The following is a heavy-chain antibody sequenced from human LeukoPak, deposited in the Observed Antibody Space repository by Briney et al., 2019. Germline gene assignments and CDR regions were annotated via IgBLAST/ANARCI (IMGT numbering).Heavy chain of an antibody. D-gene: IGHD4-17*01. Sequence: GGSLRLSCAASGFTFDDYGMSWVRQAPGKGLEWVSGINWNGGSTGYADSVKGRFTISRDNAKNSLYLQMNSLKTEDTAVYYCTTDNMTTVTTQFDYWGQGTLVTVSS. CDR2: INWNGGST. J-gene: IGHJ4*02. CDR3: TTDNMTTVTTQFDY. CDR1: GFTFDDYG. V-gene: IGHV3-20*04.